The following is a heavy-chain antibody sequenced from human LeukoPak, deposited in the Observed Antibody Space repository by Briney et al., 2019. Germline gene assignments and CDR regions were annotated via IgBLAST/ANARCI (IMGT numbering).Heavy chain of an antibody. CDR2: VYYSGST. CDR1: GGSISSYY. CDR3: ARATRCGGDCYSSYYYYRDV. J-gene: IGHJ6*03. D-gene: IGHD2-21*02. Sequence: PSETLSLTCTVSGGSISSYYWSWIRQPPGKGLEWIGYVYYSGSTNYNPSLKSRVTISVDTSKNQFSLKLSSVTAADTAVYYCARATRCGGDCYSSYYYYRDVWGKGTTVTVSS. V-gene: IGHV4-59*01.